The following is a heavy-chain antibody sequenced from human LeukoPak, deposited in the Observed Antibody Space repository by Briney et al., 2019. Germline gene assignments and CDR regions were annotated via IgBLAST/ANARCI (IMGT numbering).Heavy chain of an antibody. D-gene: IGHD1-1*01. CDR2: IYYSGST. J-gene: IGHJ4*02. CDR3: ARHQKAARGTLDY. V-gene: IGHV4-39*01. CDR1: GGSISSSSYY. Sequence: SETLSLTCTVSGGSISSSSYYWGWIRQPPGKGLEWIGSIYYSGSTYYNPSLKSRVTISVDTSKNRFSLKLSSVTAADTAVYYCARHQKAARGTLDYWGQGTLVTVSS.